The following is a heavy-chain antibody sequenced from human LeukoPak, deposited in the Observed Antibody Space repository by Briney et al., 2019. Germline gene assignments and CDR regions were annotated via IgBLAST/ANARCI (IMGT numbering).Heavy chain of an antibody. V-gene: IGHV3-11*04. D-gene: IGHD2-21*01. CDR3: ARVGSRAYCGGDCYSHWFDP. Sequence: PGGFLRLSCAASGFTFSDHYMSWIRQAPGKGLEWVSYISSSGSTIYYADSVKGRFTISRDSAKNSLYLQMNSLRAEDTAVYYCARVGSRAYCGGDCYSHWFDPWGQGTLVTVSS. J-gene: IGHJ5*02. CDR2: ISSSGSTI. CDR1: GFTFSDHY.